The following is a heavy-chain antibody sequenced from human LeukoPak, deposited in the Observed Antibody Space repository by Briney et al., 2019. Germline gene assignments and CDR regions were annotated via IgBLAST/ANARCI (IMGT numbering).Heavy chain of an antibody. CDR3: AREAMGTTFSAWFDP. V-gene: IGHV3-30*03. Sequence: GGSLRLSCAASRFTFSNYGMHWVRQAPGKGLEWLAVVSSDGSIDYYADSVRSRFTVSRDNSKNTMFLQFNTLRPEDTAVYYCAREAMGTTFSAWFDPWGQGTLVTVSS. CDR2: VSSDGSID. J-gene: IGHJ5*02. D-gene: IGHD1-7*01. CDR1: RFTFSNYG.